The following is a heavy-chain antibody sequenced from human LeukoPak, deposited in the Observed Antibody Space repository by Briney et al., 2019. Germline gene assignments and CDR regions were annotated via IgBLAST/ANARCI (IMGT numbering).Heavy chain of an antibody. D-gene: IGHD3-3*01. CDR2: IYYSGST. Sequence: SETLSLTCTVSGGSISSSSYYWGWIRQPPGKGLEWIGSIYYSGSTYYNPSLKSRVTISLDTSKNQFSLKLSSVTAADTAVYYCAREPYYDFWSGLDWGQGTLVTVSS. CDR1: GGSISSSSYY. V-gene: IGHV4-39*07. J-gene: IGHJ4*02. CDR3: AREPYYDFWSGLD.